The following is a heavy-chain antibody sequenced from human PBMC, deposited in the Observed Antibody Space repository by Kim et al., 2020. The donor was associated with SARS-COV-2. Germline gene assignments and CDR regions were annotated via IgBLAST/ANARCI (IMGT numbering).Heavy chain of an antibody. D-gene: IGHD4-4*01. CDR2: IFFSGSS. Sequence: SETLSLTCTVSNGSIDNHYWGWIRQPPRKGLEWLGYIFFSGSSYYNPSLKNRVTISVDTSNNQFSLKLISVTAADSAMYYCARGHSRTYYYGMDVWGRGT. CDR3: ARGHSRTYYYGMDV. J-gene: IGHJ6*02. CDR1: NGSIDNHY. V-gene: IGHV4-59*11.